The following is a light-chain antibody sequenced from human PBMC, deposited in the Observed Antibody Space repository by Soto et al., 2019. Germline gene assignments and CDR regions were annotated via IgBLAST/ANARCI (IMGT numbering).Light chain of an antibody. J-gene: IGLJ3*02. Sequence: SYELTQPPSVSVSPGQAARITCSGDALPKKYAYWYQQRSGQAPVLVIYEVSKRPSGIPERFSGSSSGTMATLTITGAQVEDVADYYCYSTDISGNHGVFGGGTQLTVL. CDR1: ALPKKY. CDR2: EVS. CDR3: YSTDISGNHGV. V-gene: IGLV3-10*01.